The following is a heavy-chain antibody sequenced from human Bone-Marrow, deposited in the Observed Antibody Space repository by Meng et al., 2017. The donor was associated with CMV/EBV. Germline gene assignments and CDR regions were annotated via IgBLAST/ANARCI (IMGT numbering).Heavy chain of an antibody. D-gene: IGHD1-26*01. J-gene: IGHJ4*02. CDR1: GFTVSSYA. V-gene: IGHV3-30*04. CDR2: MSYDGINK. Sequence: GESLKISCAASGFTVSSYAIHWVRQAPGKGLEWVAVMSYDGINKYADSVKGRFTISRDNSKNTLYLQMNSLRAEDTAVYYCAKDPSGVGATNYWGQGTLVTVSS. CDR3: AKDPSGVGATNY.